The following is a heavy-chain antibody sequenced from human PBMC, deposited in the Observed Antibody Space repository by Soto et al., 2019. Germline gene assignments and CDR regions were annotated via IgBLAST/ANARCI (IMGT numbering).Heavy chain of an antibody. D-gene: IGHD5-12*01. Sequence: QVQLQESGPGLVKPSQTLSLTCTVSGGSINSGGYYWSWIRQHPGKGLEWIGYIYYNGDTYYDPSLKSRVSISVDTSKNQFSLKLSSLTAADTAVYYCARDRTYDGGAFDIWGQGTMVTVSS. CDR2: IYYNGDT. CDR1: GGSINSGGYY. J-gene: IGHJ3*02. CDR3: ARDRTYDGGAFDI. V-gene: IGHV4-31*03.